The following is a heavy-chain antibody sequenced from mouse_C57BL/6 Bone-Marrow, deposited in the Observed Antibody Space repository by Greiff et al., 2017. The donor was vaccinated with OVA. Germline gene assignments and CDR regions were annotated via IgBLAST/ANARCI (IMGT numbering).Heavy chain of an antibody. J-gene: IGHJ3*01. CDR2: IYPGGGYT. D-gene: IGHD1-1*01. CDR3: ARGGIFYGGFAY. V-gene: IGHV1-63*01. CDR1: GYTFTNYW. Sequence: QVQLKESGAELVRPGTSVKMSCKASGYTFTNYWIGWAKQRPGHGLEWLGDIYPGGGYTNYNEKFKGKATLTADKSSSTAYMQFSSLTSEDSAIYYCARGGIFYGGFAYWGQGTLVTVSA.